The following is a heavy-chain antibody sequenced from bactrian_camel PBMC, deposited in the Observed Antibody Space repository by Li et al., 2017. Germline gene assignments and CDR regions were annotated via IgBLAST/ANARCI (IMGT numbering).Heavy chain of an antibody. D-gene: IGHD2*01. CDR2: ISFKGRTI. Sequence: QLVESGGGSVQAGGSLRLSCVGSGYPNSMKIRYIGWFREAPGQEREWVASISFKGRTIYYAASVNGRFTISRDNAEKTLSLQMNSLKPEDTATYFCAAASTTSCSYYPSQTEFSGWGQGTQVTVS. J-gene: IGHJ4*01. CDR3: AAASTTSCSYYPSQTEFSG. CDR1: GYPNSMKIRY. V-gene: IGHV3S68*01.